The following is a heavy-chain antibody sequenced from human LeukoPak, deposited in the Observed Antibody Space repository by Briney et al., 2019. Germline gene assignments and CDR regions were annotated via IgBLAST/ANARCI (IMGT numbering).Heavy chain of an antibody. D-gene: IGHD3-16*02. Sequence: SGTLSLTCAVSGGSISSSNWWSLVRQPPGKGLEWIGEIYHSGSTNYNPSLKSRVTISVDKSKNQFSLKLSSVTAADTAVYYCASSGLRLGELSFDYWGQGTLVTVSS. J-gene: IGHJ4*02. CDR2: IYHSGST. V-gene: IGHV4-4*02. CDR3: ASSGLRLGELSFDY. CDR1: GGSISSSNW.